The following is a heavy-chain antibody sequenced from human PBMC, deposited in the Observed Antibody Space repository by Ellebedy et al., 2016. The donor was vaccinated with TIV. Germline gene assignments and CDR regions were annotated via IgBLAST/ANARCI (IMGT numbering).Heavy chain of an antibody. Sequence: SETLSLTXSVSGGSISSGGYYWNWIRQHPGKGLEWIGYIHYSGSTYYNPSLMSRVTISVDTSKNQVSLKLSSVTAADTAVYYCARTDLRYGMDVWGQGTTVTVSS. J-gene: IGHJ6*02. V-gene: IGHV4-31*03. CDR1: GGSISSGGYY. D-gene: IGHD3/OR15-3a*01. CDR2: IHYSGST. CDR3: ARTDLRYGMDV.